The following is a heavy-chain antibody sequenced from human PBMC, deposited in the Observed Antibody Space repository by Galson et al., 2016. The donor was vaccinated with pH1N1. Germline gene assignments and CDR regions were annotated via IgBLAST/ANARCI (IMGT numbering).Heavy chain of an antibody. V-gene: IGHV3-30*18. D-gene: IGHD1-14*01. CDR2: TSYDGNDK. J-gene: IGHJ4*02. CDR3: AKTGGGHSGDPYR. Sequence: SLRLSCAASGFIFSNYGMHWARQGPGKGLEWVATTSYDGNDKYYADSVKGRFAISRDNSKNTLYLQMNSLSVEDTAVYFCAKTGGGHSGDPYRWGQGTLVTVSS. CDR1: GFIFSNYG.